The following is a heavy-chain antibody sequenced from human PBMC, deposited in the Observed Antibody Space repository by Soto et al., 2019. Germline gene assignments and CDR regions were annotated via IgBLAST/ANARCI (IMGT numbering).Heavy chain of an antibody. Sequence: QVQLVESGGGVVQPGRSLRLSCAASGFTFSSYGMHWVRQAPGKGLEWVAVIWYDGSNKYYADSVKGRFTISRDNSKNTLYLQMNSLRAEDTAVYYCARDGQLVAAFDIWGQGTMVTVSS. V-gene: IGHV3-33*01. CDR2: IWYDGSNK. CDR1: GFTFSSYG. J-gene: IGHJ3*02. D-gene: IGHD6-6*01. CDR3: ARDGQLVAAFDI.